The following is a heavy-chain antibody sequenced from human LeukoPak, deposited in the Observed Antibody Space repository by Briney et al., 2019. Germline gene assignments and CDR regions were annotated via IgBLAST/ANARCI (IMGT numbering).Heavy chain of an antibody. CDR2: IYSGGST. CDR1: GVTVRSNY. D-gene: IGHD4-17*01. J-gene: IGHJ4*02. CDR3: ARGEDYGDYFDY. Sequence: GGSLGLSCAASGVTVRSNYMNWVRQAPGKGLEWVSVIYSGGSTYYADSVKGRFTISRDNSKNTLYLQMNSLRAEDTAVYYCARGEDYGDYFDYWGQGTLVTVSS. V-gene: IGHV3-53*01.